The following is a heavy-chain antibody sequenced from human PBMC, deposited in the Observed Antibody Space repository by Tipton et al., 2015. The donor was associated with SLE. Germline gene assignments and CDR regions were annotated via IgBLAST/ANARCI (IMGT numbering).Heavy chain of an antibody. D-gene: IGHD6-19*01. CDR1: GGSISSGSYY. CDR3: ARGVAVAGRRYYYYMDV. Sequence: TLSLTCTVSGGSISSGSYYWSWIRQPAGKGLEWIGRIYTSGSTNYNPSLKSRVTISVDTSKNQFSLKLSSVTAADTAVYYCARGVAVAGRRYYYYMDVWGKGTTVTVSS. CDR2: IYTSGST. J-gene: IGHJ6*03. V-gene: IGHV4-61*02.